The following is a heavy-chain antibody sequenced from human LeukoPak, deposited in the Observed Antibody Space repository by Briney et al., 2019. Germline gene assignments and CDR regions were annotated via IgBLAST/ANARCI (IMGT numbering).Heavy chain of an antibody. CDR3: ARVDSGYGHYYFDY. V-gene: IGHV1-18*01. CDR2: ISTYNGDT. J-gene: IGHJ4*02. D-gene: IGHD5-12*01. Sequence: ASVKVSCKASGYTFTSYGISWVRQAPGQGLEWMGWISTYNGDTDYAQKLQGRVTMTTDTSTSTAYMELRSLRSDDTAVYYCARVDSGYGHYYFDYWGQGTLVTVSS. CDR1: GYTFTSYG.